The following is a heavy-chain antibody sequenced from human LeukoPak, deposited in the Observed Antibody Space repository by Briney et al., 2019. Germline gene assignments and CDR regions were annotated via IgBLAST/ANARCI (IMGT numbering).Heavy chain of an antibody. J-gene: IGHJ6*02. V-gene: IGHV3-48*01. CDR3: ARCRVPTAIPSCDAMDV. CDR2: FSRSSSAI. D-gene: IGHD2-2*02. CDR1: GFTFDDYA. Sequence: GRSLRLSCAGSGFTFDDYAMTWVRQAPGKGLEWVSYFSRSSSAIYYADSVKGRFTISRDNAKNSLYLQMNSLRAEDTAVYYCARCRVPTAIPSCDAMDVWGQGTTVTVSS.